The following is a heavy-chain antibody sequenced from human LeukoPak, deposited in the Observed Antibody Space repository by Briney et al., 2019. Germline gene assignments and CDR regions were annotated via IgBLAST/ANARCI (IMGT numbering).Heavy chain of an antibody. D-gene: IGHD5-18*01. J-gene: IGHJ6*02. CDR2: IIPILGIA. CDR3: ATALVQVPYYYYYGMDV. CDR1: GGTFSSYT. Sequence: SVKVSCKASGGTFSSYTISWVRQAPGQGLEWMGRIIPILGIANYAQKFQGRVTITADKSTSTAYMELSSLRSEDTAVYYCATALVQVPYYYYYGMDVWGQGTTVTVSS. V-gene: IGHV1-69*02.